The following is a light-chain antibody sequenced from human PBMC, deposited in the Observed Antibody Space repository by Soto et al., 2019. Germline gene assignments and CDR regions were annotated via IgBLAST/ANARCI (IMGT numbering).Light chain of an antibody. CDR1: SSNIGAGYD. J-gene: IGLJ1*01. V-gene: IGLV1-40*01. Sequence: QSVLTQPPSVSGAPGQRVTISCTGSSSNIGAGYDVHWYQQLPGTAPKLLIYGNSNRPSGVPDRFSGSKSGTSASLAITGLQAEDEADYYCQSYDSSLSVFVTVTKVTV. CDR3: QSYDSSLSV. CDR2: GNS.